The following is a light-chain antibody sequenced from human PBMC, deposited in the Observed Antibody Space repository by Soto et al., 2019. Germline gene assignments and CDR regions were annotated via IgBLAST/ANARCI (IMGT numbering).Light chain of an antibody. CDR2: RNN. CDR3: AAWDDILSMV. V-gene: IGLV1-47*01. J-gene: IGLJ2*01. CDR1: SSNIGSNY. Sequence: QAVVTQPPSASGNPGQRVTISCSGSSSNIGSNYVYWYQQLPRTAPKLRIYRNNQRPSGVPDRFSGSKSGTSASLAISGLRSEDEADYYCAAWDDILSMVFGGGTQLTVL.